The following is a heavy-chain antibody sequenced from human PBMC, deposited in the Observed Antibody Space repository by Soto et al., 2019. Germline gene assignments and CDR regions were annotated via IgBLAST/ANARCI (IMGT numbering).Heavy chain of an antibody. J-gene: IGHJ4*02. D-gene: IGHD2-21*01. CDR3: APELGDNPASPFDS. V-gene: IGHV1-69*01. Sequence: QVQLVQSGAEVKKPGSSVKVSCKASGVTFSSETISWVRQAPGQGLEWVGGIIPLFGTANYAQKFQGRATITADESTSTLYRELSSRRSDDTAVYYCAPELGDNPASPFDSWAREPWSPSPQ. CDR1: GVTFSSET. CDR2: IIPLFGTA.